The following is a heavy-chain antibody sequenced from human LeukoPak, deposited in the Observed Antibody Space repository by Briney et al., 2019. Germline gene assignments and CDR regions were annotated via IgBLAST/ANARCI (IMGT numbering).Heavy chain of an antibody. CDR1: GFSLSTSGMC. J-gene: IGHJ4*02. Sequence: SGPTLVNPTQTLTLTCTFSGFSLSTSGMCVSWIRQPPGKALERLARIDLDDDKYYSTSLKTRLTISKDTSKNQVVLTMTNMDPVDTATYSCARISVATSCQGNYWGQGTLVTVSS. V-gene: IGHV2-70*11. CDR3: ARISVATSCQGNY. D-gene: IGHD2-2*01. CDR2: IDLDDDK.